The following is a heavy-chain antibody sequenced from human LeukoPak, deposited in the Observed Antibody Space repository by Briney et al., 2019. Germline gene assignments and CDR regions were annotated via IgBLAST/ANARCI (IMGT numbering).Heavy chain of an antibody. CDR2: ISGNGAST. Sequence: GGSLRLSCAASGFTFSTSAMSWVRRAPGKGLEWVSTISGNGASTFYTDSVKGRFTISRDNSKNTLSLHMSSLRAEDTATYYCAREVYTRTTYLPFDYWGQGTLVTVSS. CDR3: AREVYTRTTYLPFDY. CDR1: GFTFSTSA. V-gene: IGHV3-23*01. J-gene: IGHJ4*02. D-gene: IGHD5/OR15-5a*01.